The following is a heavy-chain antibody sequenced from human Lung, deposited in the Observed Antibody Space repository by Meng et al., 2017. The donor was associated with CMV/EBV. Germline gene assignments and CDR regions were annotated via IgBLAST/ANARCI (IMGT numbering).Heavy chain of an antibody. CDR1: GDSFSTQT. V-gene: IGHV1-69*13. Sequence: VQLVQSWAEVKKPGSPVKVACKTSGDSFSTQTFSWVRQAPGQGLEWMGGLIAVFDKTKAAPRFQDRVTFTADESTSTAYMELSSPTFDDTAVYFCARGRRNEPLFDYWGQGTLVTVSS. J-gene: IGHJ4*02. CDR3: ARGRRNEPLFDY. CDR2: LIAVFDKT. D-gene: IGHD1-14*01.